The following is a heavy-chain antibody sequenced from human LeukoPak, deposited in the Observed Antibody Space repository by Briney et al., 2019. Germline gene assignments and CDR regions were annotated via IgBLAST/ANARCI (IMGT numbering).Heavy chain of an antibody. Sequence: GGSLRLSCAASGFTFSSYAMSWVRQAPGKGLEWVANIKQDGSEKYYVDSVKGRFTISRDNAKNSLYLQMNSLRAEDTAVYYCARVQSDYGDYSVDYWGQGTLVTVSS. CDR2: IKQDGSEK. J-gene: IGHJ4*02. V-gene: IGHV3-7*01. CDR1: GFTFSSYA. D-gene: IGHD4-17*01. CDR3: ARVQSDYGDYSVDY.